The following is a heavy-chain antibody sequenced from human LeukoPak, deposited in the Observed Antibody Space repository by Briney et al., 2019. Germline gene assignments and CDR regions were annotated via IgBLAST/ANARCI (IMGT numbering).Heavy chain of an antibody. Sequence: SETLSLTCAVYGGSFSGYYWSWIRQPPGKGLEWIVEINHSGSTNYNPSLKSRVTISVDTSKNQFSLKLSSVTAADTAVYYCARRPHSSSWYRRAPFDYWGQGTLVTVSS. CDR3: ARRPHSSSWYRRAPFDY. CDR1: GGSFSGYY. J-gene: IGHJ4*02. CDR2: INHSGST. V-gene: IGHV4-34*01. D-gene: IGHD6-13*01.